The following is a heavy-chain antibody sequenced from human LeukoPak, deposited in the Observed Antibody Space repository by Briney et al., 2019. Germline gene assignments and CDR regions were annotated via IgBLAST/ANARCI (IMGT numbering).Heavy chain of an antibody. CDR3: AKEGLELEFDF. Sequence: GGSLRLSCAASGFTFSSYAMSWVRQAPGKGLEWVSAISGSGGSTCYADSVKGRFTISRDNSKNTVYLQMNRLRGEDMGVYYCAKEGLELEFDFWGRGTLVTVSS. J-gene: IGHJ4*02. CDR1: GFTFSSYA. CDR2: ISGSGGST. D-gene: IGHD3-3*01. V-gene: IGHV3-23*01.